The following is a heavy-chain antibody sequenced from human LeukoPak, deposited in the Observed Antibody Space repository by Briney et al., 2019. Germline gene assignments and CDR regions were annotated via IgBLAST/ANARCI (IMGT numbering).Heavy chain of an antibody. D-gene: IGHD3-3*01. CDR3: AKGHFGAGHY. Sequence: EGSLRLSCAASGFTFGDYDMHWFRQPPGRGLQWVSLITGDGGATSYAGSVEGRFTISRDNSKNSLYLHMNSLTTEDTALYYCAKGHFGAGHYWGQGTLVTVSS. J-gene: IGHJ4*02. CDR2: ITGDGGAT. CDR1: GFTFGDYD. V-gene: IGHV3-43*02.